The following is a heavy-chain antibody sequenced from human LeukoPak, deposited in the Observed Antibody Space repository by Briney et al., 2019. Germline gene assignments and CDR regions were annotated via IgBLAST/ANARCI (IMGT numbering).Heavy chain of an antibody. D-gene: IGHD2-15*01. CDR2: IYYSGST. J-gene: IGHJ2*01. V-gene: IGHV4-59*08. CDR1: GGSISSYY. CDR3: ARHGSYCSGGSCYSGWYFDL. Sequence: SGTLSLTCTVSGGSISSYYWSWIRQPPGKGLEWIGYIYYSGSTNYNPSLKSRVTISVDTSKNQFSLKLSSVTAADTAVYYCARHGSYCSGGSCYSGWYFDLWGRGTLVTVSS.